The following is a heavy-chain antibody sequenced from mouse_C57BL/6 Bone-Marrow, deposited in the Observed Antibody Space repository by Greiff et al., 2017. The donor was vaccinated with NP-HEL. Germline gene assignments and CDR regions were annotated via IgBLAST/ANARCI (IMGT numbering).Heavy chain of an antibody. D-gene: IGHD3-2*02. J-gene: IGHJ4*01. CDR3: ARQLRLRGAMDY. CDR2: INPSSGYT. V-gene: IGHV1-4*01. CDR1: GYTFTSYT. Sequence: QVQLQQSGAELARPGASVKMSCKASGYTFTSYTMHWVKQRPGQGLEWIGYINPSSGYTKYNQKFKDKATLTADKSSSTAYMQLSSLTSEDSAVSYCARQLRLRGAMDYWGQGTSVTVSS.